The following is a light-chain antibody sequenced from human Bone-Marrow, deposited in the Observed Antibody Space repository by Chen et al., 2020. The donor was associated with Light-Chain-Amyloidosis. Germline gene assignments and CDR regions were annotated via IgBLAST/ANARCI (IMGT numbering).Light chain of an antibody. J-gene: IGLJ2*01. CDR1: SRDVGGYNY. V-gene: IGLV2-14*03. CDR2: DVT. CDR3: SSFTRNNALV. Sequence: QSALTQPASVSGSPRQSITISCTGTSRDVGGYNYVSWYQQHPGKAPKLIIYDVTYRPSGFSNRFSGAKSGNTASLTISGLQAEDEAAYYCSSFTRNNALVFGGGTNLPVL.